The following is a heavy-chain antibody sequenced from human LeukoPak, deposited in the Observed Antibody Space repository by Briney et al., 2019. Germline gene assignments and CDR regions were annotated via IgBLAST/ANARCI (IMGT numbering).Heavy chain of an antibody. V-gene: IGHV3-23*01. CDR2: ISGSGGST. CDR1: GFTFSSYA. CDR3: AKTRGYSYGPFDY. D-gene: IGHD5-18*01. J-gene: IGHJ4*02. Sequence: PGGSLRLSCAASGFTFSSYAMSWVRQAPEKGLEWVSAISGSGGSTYYADSVKGRFTISRDNSKNTLYLQMNSLRAEDTAVYYCAKTRGYSYGPFDYWGQGTLVTVSS.